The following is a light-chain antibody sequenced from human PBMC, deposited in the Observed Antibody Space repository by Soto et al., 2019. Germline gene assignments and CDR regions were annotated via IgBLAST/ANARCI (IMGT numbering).Light chain of an antibody. Sequence: QSALTQPASVSGSPGQSITISCTGTSSDVCAYNLVSWYQHLPDKAPKLIISEVTNRPSGVSDRFSGSKSGNTASLTISGLQAEDEADYYCASLTTTNFVFGSGTKVTVL. J-gene: IGLJ1*01. CDR3: ASLTTTNFV. CDR1: SSDVCAYNL. V-gene: IGLV2-14*01. CDR2: EVT.